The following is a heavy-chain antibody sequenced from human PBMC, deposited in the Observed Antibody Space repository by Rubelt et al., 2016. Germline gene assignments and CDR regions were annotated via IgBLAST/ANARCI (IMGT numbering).Heavy chain of an antibody. CDR1: GGSISSGAYK. CDR3: ARLLRESGTTVGFDS. V-gene: IGHV4-39*01. D-gene: IGHD1-7*01. Sequence: QVQLQASGPGLVKPSETLSLTCTVSGGSISSGAYKLAWVRRPPGKGREGIGSTYHSGTTFYNPALQGRVTIPVDTSKNQFSLKLTSVTAADTAVYYCARLLRESGTTVGFDSWGQGTLVTVSS. J-gene: IGHJ4*02. CDR2: TYHSGTT.